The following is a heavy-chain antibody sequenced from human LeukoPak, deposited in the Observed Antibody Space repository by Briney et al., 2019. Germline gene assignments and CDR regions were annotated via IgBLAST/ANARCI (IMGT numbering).Heavy chain of an antibody. D-gene: IGHD3-22*01. CDR3: ARAHDSSGLDY. CDR1: GYSFSRYW. V-gene: IGHV5-51*01. J-gene: IGHJ4*02. Sequence: GSLKSFCKGSGYSFSRYWIGWVGQMPGKGLEWMGIIYPGDSKTRYSPSFEGQVTISADKSISTAYLQWSSLKASDTAMYYCARAHDSSGLDYWGQGTLVTVSS. CDR2: IYPGDSKT.